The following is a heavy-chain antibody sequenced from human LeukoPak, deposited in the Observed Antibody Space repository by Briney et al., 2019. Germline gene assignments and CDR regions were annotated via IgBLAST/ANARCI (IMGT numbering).Heavy chain of an antibody. CDR2: ISGSGGTT. CDR3: AKDREGLSSGYDLEYFDY. D-gene: IGHD5-12*01. V-gene: IGHV3-23*01. J-gene: IGHJ4*02. CDR1: GFTFSSYA. Sequence: GGSLRLSCAASGFTFSSYAMNWVRQAPGKGLEWVSAISGSGGTTYYADSVKGRFTISRDNSKNTLFLQMNSLRAEDTAVYYCAKDREGLSSGYDLEYFDYWGQGTLVTVSS.